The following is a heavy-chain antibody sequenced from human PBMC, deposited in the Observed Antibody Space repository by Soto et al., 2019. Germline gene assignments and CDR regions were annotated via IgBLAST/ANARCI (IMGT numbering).Heavy chain of an antibody. J-gene: IGHJ4*02. Sequence: QVQLVESGGGVVQRGRSLRLSCVASGFTFSSFGMHWVRQAPGKGLEWVAVISYDGSNKHYVDSVKGRFTISRDNSKNTLYLQMNSLRTEDTAVYYCAKDLGPSGYSAFCSDYWGQGTLVTVSS. V-gene: IGHV3-30*18. CDR2: ISYDGSNK. CDR1: GFTFSSFG. CDR3: AKDLGPSGYSAFCSDY. D-gene: IGHD5-12*01.